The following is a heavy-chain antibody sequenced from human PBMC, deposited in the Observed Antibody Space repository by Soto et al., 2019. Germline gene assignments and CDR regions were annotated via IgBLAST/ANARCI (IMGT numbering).Heavy chain of an antibody. CDR3: ARGYDSSGYYRYYYYYGMDV. CDR2: IIPIFGTA. V-gene: IGHV1-69*13. J-gene: IGHJ6*02. D-gene: IGHD3-22*01. Sequence: SVKVSCKASGGTFSSYAISWVRQAPGQGLEWMGGIIPIFGTANYAQKFQGRVTITADESTSTAYMELSSLRSEDTAVYYCARGYDSSGYYRYYYYYGMDVWGQGTTVTFSS. CDR1: GGTFSSYA.